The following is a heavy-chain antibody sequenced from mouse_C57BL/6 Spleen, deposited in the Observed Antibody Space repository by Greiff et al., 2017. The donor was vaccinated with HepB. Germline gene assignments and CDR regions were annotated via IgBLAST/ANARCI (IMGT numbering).Heavy chain of an antibody. CDR3: ASGDYFSWYFDV. V-gene: IGHV14-2*01. J-gene: IGHJ1*03. D-gene: IGHD2-13*01. CDR2: IDPEDGET. Sequence: EVQGVESGAELVKPGASVKLSCTASGFNIKDYYMHWVKQRTEQGLEWIGRIDPEDGETKYAPKFQGKATITADTSSNTAYLQLSSLTSEDTAVYYCASGDYFSWYFDVWGTGTTVTVSS. CDR1: GFNIKDYY.